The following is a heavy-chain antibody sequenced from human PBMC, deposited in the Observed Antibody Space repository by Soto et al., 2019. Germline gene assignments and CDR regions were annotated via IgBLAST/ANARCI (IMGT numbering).Heavy chain of an antibody. J-gene: IGHJ4*02. CDR1: GGSISSYY. CDR3: ARVAPVAFVRGVIYFDY. Sequence: SETLSLTCTVSGGSISSYYWSWIRQPPGKGLEWIGYIYYSGSTNYNPSLKSRVTISVDTSKNQFSLKLSSVTAADTAVYYCARVAPVAFVRGVIYFDYWGQGTLVTVSS. CDR2: IYYSGST. D-gene: IGHD3-10*01. V-gene: IGHV4-59*01.